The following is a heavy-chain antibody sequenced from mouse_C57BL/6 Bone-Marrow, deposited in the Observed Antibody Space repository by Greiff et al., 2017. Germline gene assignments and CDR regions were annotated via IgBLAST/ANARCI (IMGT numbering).Heavy chain of an antibody. CDR2: ISNGGGST. CDR1: GFTFSDYY. D-gene: IGHD2-4*01. J-gene: IGHJ3*01. V-gene: IGHV5-12*01. Sequence: EVQLVESGGGLVQPGGSLKLSCAASGFTFSDYYMYWVRQTPEKRLEWVAYISNGGGSTYYPDTVKGRFTISRDNAKNTLYLQMSRLKSEDTAMYYCARQGDYDLFAYWGQGTLVTVSA. CDR3: ARQGDYDLFAY.